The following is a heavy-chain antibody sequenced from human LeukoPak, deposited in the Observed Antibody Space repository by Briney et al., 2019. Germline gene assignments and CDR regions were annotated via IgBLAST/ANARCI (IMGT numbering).Heavy chain of an antibody. CDR2: IRYDGSKT. CDR3: AKDLRHFDWSGNYFDY. V-gene: IGHV3-30*02. D-gene: IGHD3-9*01. Sequence: GGSLRLSCAASGFIFSSYGMHWVRQAPGKGLEWVAFIRYDGSKTYYADSVKGRFTISRDNFKNTLYLQMNSLRPEDSAVYYCAKDLRHFDWSGNYFDYWGQGTLITVSS. CDR1: GFIFSSYG. J-gene: IGHJ4*02.